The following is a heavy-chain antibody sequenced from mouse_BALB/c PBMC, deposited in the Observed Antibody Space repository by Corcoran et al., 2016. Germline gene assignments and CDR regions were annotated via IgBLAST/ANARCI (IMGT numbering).Heavy chain of an antibody. CDR1: GYSFTGYY. V-gene: IGHV1-26*01. CDR3: ARDGNNYCDY. CDR2: INPYNGAT. Sequence: EVQLQQSGPELVKPGASVKISCKASGYSFTGYYMHWVKQSHVKSLEWIGRINPYNGATSYNQNFKDKASLTVDKSSSTAYMELHSLTSEDSAVYYCARDGNNYCDYWGQGTTLTVSS. D-gene: IGHD2-1*01. J-gene: IGHJ2*01.